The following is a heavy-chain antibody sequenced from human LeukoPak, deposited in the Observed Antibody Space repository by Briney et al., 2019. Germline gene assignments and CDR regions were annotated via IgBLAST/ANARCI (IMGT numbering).Heavy chain of an antibody. J-gene: IGHJ6*03. Sequence: GSLKLSCAASGFTFSGSAMHWVRQASGKGLEWVGRIRSKANSYATAYAASVKGRFTISRDDSKNTAYLQMNSLKTEDTAVYYCTRLYGSGSYYNLAADYMDVWGKGTTVTVSS. CDR2: IRSKANSYAT. CDR3: TRLYGSGSYYNLAADYMDV. V-gene: IGHV3-73*01. CDR1: GFTFSGSA. D-gene: IGHD3-10*01.